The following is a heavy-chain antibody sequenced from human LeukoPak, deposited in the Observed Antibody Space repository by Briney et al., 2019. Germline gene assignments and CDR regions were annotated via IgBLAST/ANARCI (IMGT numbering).Heavy chain of an antibody. D-gene: IGHD2-15*01. J-gene: IGHJ1*01. V-gene: IGHV4-39*01. Sequence: SETLPLTCTISGGSISSSSYYWGWIRQPPRKGLEWIGSIYYSASTYYNPSLKSRVTISVDTSKNQFSLKLSSVTAADTAVYYCARQLVELGYCSGGSCYPEYFQHWGQGTLVTVSS. CDR3: ARQLVELGYCSGGSCYPEYFQH. CDR1: GGSISSSSYY. CDR2: IYYSAST.